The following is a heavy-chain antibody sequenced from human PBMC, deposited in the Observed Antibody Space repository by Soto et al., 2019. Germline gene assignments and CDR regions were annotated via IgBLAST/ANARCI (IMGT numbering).Heavy chain of an antibody. Sequence: SETLSLTCAVYGGSFSGYYWSWIRQPPGKGLEWIGEINHSGSTNYNPSLKSRVTISVDTSKNQFPLKLSSVTAADTAVYYCARGGYSGCQYYYYMDVWGKGTTVTVSS. CDR2: INHSGST. J-gene: IGHJ6*03. CDR1: GGSFSGYY. D-gene: IGHD5-12*01. CDR3: ARGGYSGCQYYYYMDV. V-gene: IGHV4-34*01.